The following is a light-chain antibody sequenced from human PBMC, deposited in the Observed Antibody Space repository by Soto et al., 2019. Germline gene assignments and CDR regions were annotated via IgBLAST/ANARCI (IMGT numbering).Light chain of an antibody. J-gene: IGKJ4*01. CDR2: AAS. Sequence: DIQLTQSPSFLSASVGDRVTITCRASQHINNYLAWYQQKLGKAPKLLIYAASTLQSGVPSRFSGSGSGTEFTLTISSLQSEDFAVYYCQQYNNWPLTFGGGTKVEIK. CDR3: QQYNNWPLT. CDR1: QHINNY. V-gene: IGKV1-9*01.